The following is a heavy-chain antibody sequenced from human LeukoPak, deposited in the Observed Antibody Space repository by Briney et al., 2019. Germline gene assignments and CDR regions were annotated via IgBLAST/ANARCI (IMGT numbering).Heavy chain of an antibody. D-gene: IGHD2-2*01. Sequence: ASVKVSCKASGYTFTSYYMHWVRQAPGQGLEWMGIINPSGGSTSYAQKFQGRVTMTRDTSTSTVYMELSSLRAEDTAVYYCAMLSKDCSSTSCPDYWGQGTLVTVSS. J-gene: IGHJ4*02. CDR1: GYTFTSYY. CDR3: AMLSKDCSSTSCPDY. CDR2: INPSGGST. V-gene: IGHV1-46*01.